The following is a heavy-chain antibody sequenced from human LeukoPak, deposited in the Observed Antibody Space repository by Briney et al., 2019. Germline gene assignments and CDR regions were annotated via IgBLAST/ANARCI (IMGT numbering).Heavy chain of an antibody. CDR3: ARETTGTTNDAFDI. J-gene: IGHJ3*02. V-gene: IGHV4-34*01. CDR2: INHSGST. Sequence: SETLSLTCAVYGGSLSGYYWSWIRQPPGKGPEWIGEINHSGSTNYNPSLKSRVTISVDTSKNQFSLKLSSVTAADTAVYYCARETTGTTNDAFDIWGQGTMVTVSS. D-gene: IGHD1-1*01. CDR1: GGSLSGYY.